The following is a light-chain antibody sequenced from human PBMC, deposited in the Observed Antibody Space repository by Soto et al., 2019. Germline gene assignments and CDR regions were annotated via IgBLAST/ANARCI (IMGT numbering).Light chain of an antibody. Sequence: QSALTQPASVSGSPGQSITISCTGSSSDVGSYNLVSWYQQLPGEAPKLMIYEGSKRPSGVSNRFSGSKSGNTASLTISGLQAEVEADYYCCSFERSITLVFGGGTKLTVL. J-gene: IGLJ2*01. CDR1: SSDVGSYNL. CDR3: CSFERSITLV. CDR2: EGS. V-gene: IGLV2-23*01.